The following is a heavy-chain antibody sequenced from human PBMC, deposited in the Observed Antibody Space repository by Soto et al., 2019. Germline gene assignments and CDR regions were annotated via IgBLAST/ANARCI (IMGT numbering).Heavy chain of an antibody. CDR2: ISSSGSTI. V-gene: IGHV3-11*01. CDR1: GFTFSDYY. J-gene: IGHJ6*02. D-gene: IGHD3-10*01. Sequence: PGGSLRLSCAASGFTFSDYYMSWIRQAPGKGLEWVSYISSSGSTIYYADSVKGRFTISRDNAKNSLYLQMNSLRAEDTAVYYCARDSHITIHPGKLGMDVWGQGTTVTVSS. CDR3: ARDSHITIHPGKLGMDV.